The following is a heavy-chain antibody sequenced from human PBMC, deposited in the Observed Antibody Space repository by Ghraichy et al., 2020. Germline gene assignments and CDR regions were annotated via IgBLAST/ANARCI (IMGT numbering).Heavy chain of an antibody. V-gene: IGHV3-48*03. D-gene: IGHD2-2*01. J-gene: IGHJ6*02. CDR2: ISSSGSTI. CDR1: GFTFSSYE. CDR3: ARDPVVPAAPDYYYYYGMDV. Sequence: GGSLRLSCAASGFTFSSYEMNWVRQAPGKGLEWVSYISSSGSTIYYADSVKGRFTISRDNAKNSLYLQMNSLRAEDTAVYYCARDPVVPAAPDYYYYYGMDVWGQGTTVTVSS.